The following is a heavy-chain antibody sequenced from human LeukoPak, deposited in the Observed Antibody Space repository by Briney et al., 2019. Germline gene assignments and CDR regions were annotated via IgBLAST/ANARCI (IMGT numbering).Heavy chain of an antibody. V-gene: IGHV1-18*01. CDR2: ISGYSGNT. J-gene: IGHJ4*02. CDR1: RYIFTNYV. D-gene: IGHD6-19*01. Sequence: GSVKDSCMASRYIFTNYVISWVRQAPGQGLEWMGWISGYSGNTNYAQSLRSRVTMTTDTSSSTAYMEVKSLRSGATAVYYCARDAEYRCGSFDYWGQGTLVTVSS. CDR3: ARDAEYRCGSFDY.